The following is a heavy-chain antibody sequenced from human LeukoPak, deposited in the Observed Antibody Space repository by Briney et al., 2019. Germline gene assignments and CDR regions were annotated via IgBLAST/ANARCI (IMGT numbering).Heavy chain of an antibody. Sequence: GASVKVSCKASGYTFTGYYMHWVRQAPGQGLEWMGWINPNSGGTNYAQKFQGRVTMTRDTSIGTAYMELSRLRSDDTAVYYCARGYCSSASCYPFFDYWGQGTLVTVSS. CDR3: ARGYCSSASCYPFFDY. V-gene: IGHV1-2*02. D-gene: IGHD2-2*01. CDR1: GYTFTGYY. J-gene: IGHJ4*02. CDR2: INPNSGGT.